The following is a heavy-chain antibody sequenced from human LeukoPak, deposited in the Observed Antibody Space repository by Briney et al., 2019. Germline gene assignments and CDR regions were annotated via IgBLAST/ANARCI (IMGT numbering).Heavy chain of an antibody. CDR1: GGSFSGYY. V-gene: IGHV4-34*01. J-gene: IGHJ4*02. CDR3: ARGQALYSDASGYYAGGFYYFDK. CDR2: INHSGSA. Sequence: PSETLSLTCAVYGGSFSGYYWSWLRQTAGKGLEWIGEINHSGSAKYNPSLKSRVSISVTLSKNQFSLDLSSVTAADTAVYYCARGQALYSDASGYYAGGFYYFDKWGQGTLVTVSP. D-gene: IGHD3-22*01.